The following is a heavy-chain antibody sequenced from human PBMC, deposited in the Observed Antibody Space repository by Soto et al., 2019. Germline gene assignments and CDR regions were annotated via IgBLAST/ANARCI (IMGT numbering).Heavy chain of an antibody. J-gene: IGHJ4*02. CDR2: VSHDGRNT. Sequence: VQLVESGGGVVQPGRSLRLSCAASGFTFSDYAMHWVRQAPGKGLEWVAVVSHDGRNTHYADSVKGRFTISRDSSKNPVSPEKTSLGAGDKGVYYCTKGGRQWLVTSDFNYWGQGTPVPVSS. CDR3: TKGGRQWLVTSDFNY. CDR1: GFTFSDYA. V-gene: IGHV3-30*18. D-gene: IGHD6-19*01.